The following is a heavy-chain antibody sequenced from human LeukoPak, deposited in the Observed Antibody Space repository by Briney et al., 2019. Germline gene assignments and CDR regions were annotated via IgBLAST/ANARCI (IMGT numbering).Heavy chain of an antibody. Sequence: GGSLRLSCAASGFIVSSNYMNWVRQAPGKGLEWVSVIYSGGTTYYADSVKGRFIISRDNSKNTVYLQMNSLRAEDTAVYYCARDPNYDTSGYWGFDNWGQGNLVTVSS. D-gene: IGHD3-22*01. V-gene: IGHV3-66*01. CDR1: GFIVSSNY. CDR2: IYSGGTT. J-gene: IGHJ4*02. CDR3: ARDPNYDTSGYWGFDN.